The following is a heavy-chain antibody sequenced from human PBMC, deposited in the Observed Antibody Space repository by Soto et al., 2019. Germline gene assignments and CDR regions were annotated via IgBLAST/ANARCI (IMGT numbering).Heavy chain of an antibody. V-gene: IGHV3-23*01. CDR3: AKAYFVWSSVQPYYFDY. J-gene: IGHJ4*02. D-gene: IGHD3-16*01. CDR2: ISGSGGRS. Sequence: VQLLDSGGGLVQPGGSLRLSCAASGFTFSNYAMTWVRQGPGKGLEWVSGISGSGGRSYYADSVKGRFTISRDNSKSTLYLQMNSLRAEDTAVYYCAKAYFVWSSVQPYYFDYWGQGTLVTVSS. CDR1: GFTFSNYA.